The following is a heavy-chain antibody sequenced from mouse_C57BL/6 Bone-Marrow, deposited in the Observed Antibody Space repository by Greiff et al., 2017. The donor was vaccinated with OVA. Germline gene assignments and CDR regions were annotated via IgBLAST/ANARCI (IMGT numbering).Heavy chain of an antibody. J-gene: IGHJ2*01. V-gene: IGHV1-82*01. CDR1: GYAFSSSW. Sequence: QVQLKESGPEPVKPGASVKISCKASGYAFSSSWMNWVKQRPGKGLEWIGRIYPGDGDTNYNGKFKGKATLTADKSSSTAYMQLSSLTSEDSAVYFCARNKLGSDYWGQGTTLTVSS. CDR2: IYPGDGDT. D-gene: IGHD4-1*01. CDR3: ARNKLGSDY.